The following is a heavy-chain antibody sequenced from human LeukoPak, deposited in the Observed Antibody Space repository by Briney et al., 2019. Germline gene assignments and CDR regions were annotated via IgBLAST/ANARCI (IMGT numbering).Heavy chain of an antibody. CDR1: GGSFSGYY. V-gene: IGHV4-34*01. CDR2: NNHSGST. J-gene: IGHJ3*02. CDR3: ARGYYYDSSGYDAFYI. D-gene: IGHD3-22*01. Sequence: SETLSLTCAVYGGSFSGYYWSWIRQPPGKGLEWIGENNHSGSTTYNPSLKSRVTISVDTSKNQFSLKLSSVTAADTAVYYCARGYYYDSSGYDAFYIWGQGTMVTVSS.